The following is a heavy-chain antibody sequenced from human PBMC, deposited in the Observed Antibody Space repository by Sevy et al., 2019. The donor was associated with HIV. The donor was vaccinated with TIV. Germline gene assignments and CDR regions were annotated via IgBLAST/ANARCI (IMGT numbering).Heavy chain of an antibody. CDR3: ARGSRGTVDV. CDR1: GFTFSSYW. CDR2: ITTDGVST. V-gene: IGHV3-74*01. J-gene: IGHJ6*02. Sequence: GGSLRLSCAASGFTFSSYWMHWVRQAPGKGLLWVSRITTDGVSTNYADSVKGRFTISRDNAKNTLYLQMNSLGAEDTAEYYCARGSRGTVDVWGQGATVTVSS. D-gene: IGHD1-26*01.